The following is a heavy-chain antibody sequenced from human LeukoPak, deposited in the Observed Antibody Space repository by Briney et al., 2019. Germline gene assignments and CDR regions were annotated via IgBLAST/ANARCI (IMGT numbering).Heavy chain of an antibody. J-gene: IGHJ4*02. CDR1: GGSFSGYY. D-gene: IGHD1-26*01. V-gene: IGHV4-34*01. Sequence: SETLSLTCAVYGGSFSGYYWSWIRQPPGKGLEWIGEINHSGSTNYNPSLKSRVTMSVDTSKNQFSLKLSSVTAADTAVYYCATSSGSYYYWGQGTPVTVSS. CDR3: ATSSGSYYY. CDR2: INHSGST.